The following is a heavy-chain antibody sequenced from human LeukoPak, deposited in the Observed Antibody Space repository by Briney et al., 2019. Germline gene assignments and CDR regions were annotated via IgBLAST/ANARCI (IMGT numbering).Heavy chain of an antibody. CDR1: GFNFNTYT. CDR3: ARVERWFGELLFDAFDY. D-gene: IGHD3-10*01. J-gene: IGHJ4*02. V-gene: IGHV3-21*01. Sequence: GGSLRLSCAASGFNFNTYTMNWVRQAPGKGLEWVSSISSDSSYIYYADAVRGRFTVSRDNAKYSLYLQMNSLRAEDTAVYYCARVERWFGELLFDAFDYWGQGTLVTVSS. CDR2: ISSDSSYI.